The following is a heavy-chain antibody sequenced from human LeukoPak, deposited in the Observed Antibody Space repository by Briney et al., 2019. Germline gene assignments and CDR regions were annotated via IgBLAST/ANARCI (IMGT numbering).Heavy chain of an antibody. Sequence: SQTLSLTCTVSGGSISSGDYYWSWIRQPPGKGLEWIGYIYYSGSTYYNPSLKSRVTISVDTSKNQFSLKLSSVTAADTAVYYCVRTSGYDFWSGYYRSDYWGQGTLVTVSS. D-gene: IGHD3-3*01. V-gene: IGHV4-30-4*08. CDR1: GGSISSGDYY. J-gene: IGHJ4*02. CDR3: VRTSGYDFWSGYYRSDY. CDR2: IYYSGST.